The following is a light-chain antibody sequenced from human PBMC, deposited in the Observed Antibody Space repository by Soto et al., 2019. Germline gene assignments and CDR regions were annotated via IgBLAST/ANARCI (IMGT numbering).Light chain of an antibody. J-gene: IGLJ1*01. CDR3: CSYAGSSPSYV. V-gene: IGLV2-23*01. Sequence: QSVLTQAASVSGSPGQSISISCTGTSSDVGSYNLVSWYQQHPGKAPKLMIYEGSKRPSGVSNRFSGSKSGNTASLTISGLQAEDEADYYCCSYAGSSPSYVFGTGTKVTVL. CDR1: SSDVGSYNL. CDR2: EGS.